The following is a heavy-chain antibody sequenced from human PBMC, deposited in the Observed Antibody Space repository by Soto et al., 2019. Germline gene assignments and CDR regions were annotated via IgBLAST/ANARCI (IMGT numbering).Heavy chain of an antibody. V-gene: IGHV5-51*01. Sequence: GESLKISCNGSGYSFSSYWIAWVRQMPGKGLEWMGTIYPGDSDTRYSPSFQGQVTISADKSISTAFLQWSSLKASDTAIYYCARPNYYYYDMDVWGQGTTVTVSS. J-gene: IGHJ6*02. CDR3: ARPNYYYYDMDV. CDR1: GYSFSSYW. CDR2: IYPGDSDT.